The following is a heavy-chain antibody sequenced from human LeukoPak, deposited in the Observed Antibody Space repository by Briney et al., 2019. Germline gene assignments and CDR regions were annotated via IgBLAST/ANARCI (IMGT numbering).Heavy chain of an antibody. J-gene: IGHJ6*03. V-gene: IGHV4-59*11. CDR1: GGSISSHY. CDR3: AREGYCSSTSCRENYMDV. D-gene: IGHD2-2*01. CDR2: IFYSGNT. Sequence: SETLSLTCTVSGGSISSHYWSWIRQPPGKGLGWIGYIFYSGNTNYNPSLKSRVTISVDTSKNQFSLMLSSVTAADTAVYYCAREGYCSSTSCRENYMDVWGKGTTVTVSS.